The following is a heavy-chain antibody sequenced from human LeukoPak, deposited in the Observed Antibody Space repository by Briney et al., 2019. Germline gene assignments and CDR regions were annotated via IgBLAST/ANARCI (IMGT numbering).Heavy chain of an antibody. V-gene: IGHV3-74*01. CDR3: ARVRGRDFWSGYYTSFDY. J-gene: IGHJ4*02. CDR2: INSDGSST. D-gene: IGHD3-3*01. CDR1: GLTFSSYW. Sequence: GGSLRLSCAASGLTFSSYWMHRVRQAPGKGLVWVSRINSDGSSTSYADSVKGRFTISRDNAKNTLYLQMNSLRAEDTAVYYCARVRGRDFWSGYYTSFDYWGQGTLVTVSS.